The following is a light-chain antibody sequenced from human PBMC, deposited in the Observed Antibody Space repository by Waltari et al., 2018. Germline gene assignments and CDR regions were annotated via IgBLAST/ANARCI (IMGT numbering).Light chain of an antibody. Sequence: QSALTQPASVSGSPGQSITISCIGTSSDVGGYNYVSWYQQHPGKAPKRMIYDVSKRPSGVSNRFSGSKSGNTASLTISGLQAEDEADYYCSSYTSSSSLFGGGTKLTVL. J-gene: IGLJ2*01. V-gene: IGLV2-14*01. CDR2: DVS. CDR1: SSDVGGYNY. CDR3: SSYTSSSSL.